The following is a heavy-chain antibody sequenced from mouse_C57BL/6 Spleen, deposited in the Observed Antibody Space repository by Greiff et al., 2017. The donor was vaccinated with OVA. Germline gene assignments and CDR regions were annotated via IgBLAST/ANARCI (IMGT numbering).Heavy chain of an antibody. CDR1: GYTFTDYE. CDR3: TRGFTTVVQGFDY. D-gene: IGHD1-1*01. V-gene: IGHV1-15*01. J-gene: IGHJ2*01. CDR2: IDPETGGT. Sequence: QVQLMESGAELVRPGASVTLSCTASGYTFTDYEMPWVKQTPVHGLEWIGAIDPETGGTAYNQKFKGKAILTADKSSSTAYMELRSLTSEDSAVYYCTRGFTTVVQGFDYWGQGTTLTVSS.